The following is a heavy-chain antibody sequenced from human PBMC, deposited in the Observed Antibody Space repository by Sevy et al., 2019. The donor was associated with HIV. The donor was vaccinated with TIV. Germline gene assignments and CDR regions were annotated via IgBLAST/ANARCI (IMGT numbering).Heavy chain of an antibody. Sequence: GGSLRLSCTVSGFIFSNFAMHWVRRAPGKGLEWVAVPSYDGSHKDYADSVKGRFTVSRDNSRNILSLEMSSLRRDDTAVYYCARGENDDEFFQYWGQGTLVTVSS. CDR1: GFIFSNFA. V-gene: IGHV3-30*04. D-gene: IGHD1-26*01. CDR3: ARGENDDEFFQY. J-gene: IGHJ1*01. CDR2: PSYDGSHK.